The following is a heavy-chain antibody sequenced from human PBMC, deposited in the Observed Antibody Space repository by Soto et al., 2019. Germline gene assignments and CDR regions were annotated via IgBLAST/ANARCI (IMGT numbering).Heavy chain of an antibody. CDR3: ARIVRYYDSSGYSRIDAFDI. J-gene: IGHJ3*02. D-gene: IGHD3-22*01. CDR2: IKQDGSEK. Sequence: GGSLRLSCAASGFTFSSYWMSWVRQAPGKGLEWVANIKQDGSEKYYVDSVKGRFTISRDNAKNSLYLQMNSLRAEDTAVYYCARIVRYYDSSGYSRIDAFDICGQRTMVTVSS. V-gene: IGHV3-7*01. CDR1: GFTFSSYW.